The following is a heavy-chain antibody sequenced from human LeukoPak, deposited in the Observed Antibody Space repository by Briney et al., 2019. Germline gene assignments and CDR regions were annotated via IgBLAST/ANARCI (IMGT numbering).Heavy chain of an antibody. J-gene: IGHJ4*02. V-gene: IGHV4-59*01. Sequence: SETLSLTCTVSGGSISSYYWSWIRQPPGKGLERIGYIYYSGSTNYNPSLKSRVTISVDTSKNQFSLKLSSVTAADTAVYYCARVPPIGPSYFDYWGQGTLVTVSS. CDR3: ARVPPIGPSYFDY. D-gene: IGHD3-22*01. CDR1: GGSISSYY. CDR2: IYYSGST.